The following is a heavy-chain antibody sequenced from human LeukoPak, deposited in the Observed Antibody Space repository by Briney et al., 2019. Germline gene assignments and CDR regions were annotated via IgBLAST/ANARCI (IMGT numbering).Heavy chain of an antibody. V-gene: IGHV4-39*07. CDR1: GGSISSSSYY. Sequence: PSETLSLTCTVSGGSISSSSYYWGWIRQPPGKGLEWIGSIYYSGSTYYNPSLKSRVTISVDTSKNQFSLKLSSVTAADTAVYYCARVVVPALGDYYYYMDVWGKGTTVTVSS. J-gene: IGHJ6*03. CDR3: ARVVVPALGDYYYYMDV. D-gene: IGHD2-2*01. CDR2: IYYSGST.